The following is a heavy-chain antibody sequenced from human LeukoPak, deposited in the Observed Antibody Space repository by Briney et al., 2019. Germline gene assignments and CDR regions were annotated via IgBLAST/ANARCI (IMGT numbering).Heavy chain of an antibody. J-gene: IGHJ6*02. Sequence: GGSLRLSCAASGFTFSSYAMHWVRQAPGKGLEWVAVISYDGSNKYYADSVKGRFTISRDNSKNTLYLQMNSLRAEDTAVYYCARVEAARRLYSSYGMDVWGQGTTVTVSS. V-gene: IGHV3-30-3*01. D-gene: IGHD6-6*01. CDR3: ARVEAARRLYSSYGMDV. CDR2: ISYDGSNK. CDR1: GFTFSSYA.